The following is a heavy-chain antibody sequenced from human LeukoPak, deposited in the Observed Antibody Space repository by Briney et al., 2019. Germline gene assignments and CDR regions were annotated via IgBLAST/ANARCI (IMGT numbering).Heavy chain of an antibody. CDR2: IYHSGST. V-gene: IGHV4-30-2*01. CDR3: ARGMTTVTTWWFDP. J-gene: IGHJ5*02. CDR1: GGSISSGGYS. D-gene: IGHD4-17*01. Sequence: PSQTLSLTCAVPGGSISSGGYSWSWIRQPPGKGLEWIGYIYHSGSTYYNPSLKSRVTISVDRSKNQFSLKLSSVTAADTAVYYCARGMTTVTTWWFDPWGQGTLVTVSS.